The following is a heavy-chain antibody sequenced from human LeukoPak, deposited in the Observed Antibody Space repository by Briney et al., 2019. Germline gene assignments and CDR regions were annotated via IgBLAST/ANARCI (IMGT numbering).Heavy chain of an antibody. CDR3: ARVSGYSYGYVGY. Sequence: SETLSLTCTVSGGSISSSSYYWGWIRQPPGKGLEWIGSIYYSGSTYYNPSLKSRVTISVDTSKNQFSLKLSSVTAADTAVYYCARVSGYSYGYVGYWGQGTLVTVSS. CDR1: GGSISSSSYY. D-gene: IGHD5-18*01. CDR2: IYYSGST. V-gene: IGHV4-39*07. J-gene: IGHJ4*02.